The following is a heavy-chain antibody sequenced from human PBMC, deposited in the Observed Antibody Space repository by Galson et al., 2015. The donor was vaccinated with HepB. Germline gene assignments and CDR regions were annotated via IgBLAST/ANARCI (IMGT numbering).Heavy chain of an antibody. Sequence: SLRLSCAASGFTFSSYAMSWVRQAPGKGLEWVSAISGSGGSTYYADSVKGRFTISRDNSKNTLYLQMNSLRAEDTAVYYCAKDSWEGGVVVVAATPDAFDIWGQGTMVTVSS. D-gene: IGHD2-15*01. CDR1: GFTFSSYA. J-gene: IGHJ3*02. V-gene: IGHV3-23*01. CDR2: ISGSGGST. CDR3: AKDSWEGGVVVVAATPDAFDI.